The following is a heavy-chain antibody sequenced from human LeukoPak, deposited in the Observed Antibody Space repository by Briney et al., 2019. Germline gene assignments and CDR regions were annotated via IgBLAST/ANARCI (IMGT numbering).Heavy chain of an antibody. CDR3: ARERYCTTATCYVGVPFDY. CDR2: IKQDGSEN. V-gene: IGHV3-7*01. J-gene: IGHJ4*02. CDR1: GFIFSNYY. Sequence: GGSLRLSCAASGFIFSNYYMTWVRQAPGKGLEWVAGIKQDGSENYYVDSVKGRFTISRDNSKNSLYLQMNSLRAEDTAVYFCARERYCTTATCYVGVPFDYWGQGTLVTVSS. D-gene: IGHD2-2*01.